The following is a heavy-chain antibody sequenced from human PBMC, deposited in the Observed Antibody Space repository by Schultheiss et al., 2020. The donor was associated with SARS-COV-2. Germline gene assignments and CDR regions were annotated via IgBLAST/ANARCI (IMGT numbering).Heavy chain of an antibody. D-gene: IGHD3-22*01. CDR1: GGSFSGYY. Sequence: SETLSLTCAVYGGSFSGYYWSWIRQPPGKGLEWIGEINHSGSTNYNPSLKSRVTISVDTSKNQFSLKLSSVTAADTAVYYCARDRSPYYYDSSGYLDAFDIWGQGTMVTVSS. CDR2: INHSGST. J-gene: IGHJ3*02. CDR3: ARDRSPYYYDSSGYLDAFDI. V-gene: IGHV4-34*01.